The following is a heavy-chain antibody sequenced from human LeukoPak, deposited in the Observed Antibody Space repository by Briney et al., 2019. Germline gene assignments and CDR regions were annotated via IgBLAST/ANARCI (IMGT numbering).Heavy chain of an antibody. V-gene: IGHV3-7*04. J-gene: IGHJ4*02. CDR1: GFTFSTYW. CDR2: IKQDGSEK. CDR3: ARVATMLDY. D-gene: IGHD2-2*01. Sequence: GGSLRLSCAVSGFTFSTYWMSWVRQAPGKGLEWVANIKQDGSEKYYVDSVKGRFTISRDNVKNSLFLQMNSLRAEDTAVYFCARVATMLDYWGQGTLVTVSS.